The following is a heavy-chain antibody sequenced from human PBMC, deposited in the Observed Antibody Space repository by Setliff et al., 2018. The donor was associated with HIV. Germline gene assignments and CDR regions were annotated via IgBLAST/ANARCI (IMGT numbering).Heavy chain of an antibody. D-gene: IGHD3-10*01. V-gene: IGHV4-61*09. J-gene: IGHJ4*02. CDR2: IHTSGST. CDR1: GGSISSGSYY. Sequence: SETLSLTCTVSGGSISSGSYYWSWIRQPAGKGLEWIGHIHTSGSTKYNPSLKSRVTISADTSKNQFSLNLSSVTAAETAVYYCARVGYHGSGRYSFDHWGQGTLVTVSS. CDR3: ARVGYHGSGRYSFDH.